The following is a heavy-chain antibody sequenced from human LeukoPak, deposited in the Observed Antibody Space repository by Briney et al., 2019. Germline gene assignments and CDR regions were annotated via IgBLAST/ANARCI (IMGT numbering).Heavy chain of an antibody. CDR1: GGSTSSSSYY. Sequence: SETLSPTCTVSGGSTSSSSYYWGWIRQPPGRGLEWSGGIYYSGSTYYNPSPKRRVTISVDKSKNQFSLKLSAVTAAQTAVYYCASELNSSGYYGYWGQGTLLSVPS. D-gene: IGHD3-22*01. CDR2: IYYSGST. J-gene: IGHJ4*02. V-gene: IGHV4-39*07. CDR3: ASELNSSGYYGY.